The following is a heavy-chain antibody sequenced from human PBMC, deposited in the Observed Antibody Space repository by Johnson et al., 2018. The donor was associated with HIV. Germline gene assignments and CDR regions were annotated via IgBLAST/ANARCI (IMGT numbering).Heavy chain of an antibody. CDR1: GFTFSRYA. V-gene: IGHV3-30-3*01. D-gene: IGHD1-26*01. Sequence: QVQLVESGGGVVQPGRSLRLSCAASGFTFSRYAMHWVRPAPGKGLVWVAVISYDGSNKYYADSVKGRFTIFRDNSKKTLYLQMNCLRAEDTAVYHCAKDKARWGILAFDIGGQGTMVTSSS. J-gene: IGHJ3*02. CDR3: AKDKARWGILAFDI. CDR2: ISYDGSNK.